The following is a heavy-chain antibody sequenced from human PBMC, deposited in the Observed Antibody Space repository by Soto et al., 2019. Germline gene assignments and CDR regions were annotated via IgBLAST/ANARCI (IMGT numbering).Heavy chain of an antibody. Sequence: PGESLKISCKGSGYSFTSYWISWVRQMPGKGLEWMGRIDPSDSYTNYSPSFQGHVTISADKSISTAYLQWSSLKASDTAMYYCARPNVYSYGSGWFDPWGQGTLVTVSS. J-gene: IGHJ5*02. V-gene: IGHV5-10-1*01. D-gene: IGHD5-18*01. CDR2: IDPSDSYT. CDR3: ARPNVYSYGSGWFDP. CDR1: GYSFTSYW.